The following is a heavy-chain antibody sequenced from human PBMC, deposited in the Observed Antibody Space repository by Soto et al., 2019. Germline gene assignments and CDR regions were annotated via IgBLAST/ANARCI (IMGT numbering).Heavy chain of an antibody. D-gene: IGHD2-8*01. Sequence: ASVKVSFKASGYIFTSYGITWLRQAPGQGLEWMGWISGYNGNTNYAQKFQGRVTMTTDTSTSTAYMELRSLRSDDTAVYYCARDFAQNGDGNYVDYWGQGTLVTVSS. J-gene: IGHJ4*02. CDR2: ISGYNGNT. CDR1: GYIFTSYG. V-gene: IGHV1-18*04. CDR3: ARDFAQNGDGNYVDY.